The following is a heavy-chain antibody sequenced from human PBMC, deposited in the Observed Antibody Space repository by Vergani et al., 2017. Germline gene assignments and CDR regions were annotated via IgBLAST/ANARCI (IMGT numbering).Heavy chain of an antibody. CDR1: GGTFSSYA. CDR3: ARDLDYDYVWGTYGAFDI. Sequence: QVQLVQSGAEVKKPGSSVKVSCKASGGTFSSYAISWVRQAPGQGLEWMGRIIPIFGTANHAQKFQGRVTITADESTSTAYMELSSLRSEDTAVYYCARDLDYDYVWGTYGAFDIWGQGTMVTVSS. D-gene: IGHD3-16*01. J-gene: IGHJ3*02. CDR2: IIPIFGTA. V-gene: IGHV1-69*13.